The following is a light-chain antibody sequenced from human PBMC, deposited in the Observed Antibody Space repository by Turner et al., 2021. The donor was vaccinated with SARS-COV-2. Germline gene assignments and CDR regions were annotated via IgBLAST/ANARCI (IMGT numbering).Light chain of an antibody. V-gene: IGKV3-11*01. CDR3: QQRANSGT. CDR1: QSISSV. J-gene: IGKJ1*01. Sequence: EIVLTQSPATLSLSPGESATLSCRASQSISSVLAWYQQKPGQAPRLLIYDASSKAAGIPSRFSGSVSGTDFNLTISSLEPEDFAVYYCQQRANSGTFGQGTKVEVK. CDR2: DAS.